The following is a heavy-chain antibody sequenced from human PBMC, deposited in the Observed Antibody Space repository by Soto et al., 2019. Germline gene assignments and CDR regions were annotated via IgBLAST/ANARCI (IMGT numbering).Heavy chain of an antibody. CDR3: ARAAMQPYDRSSWFDP. V-gene: IGHV4-31*03. Sequence: QVQLQESGPGLVKPSQTLSLTCTVSGGSISSGGYYWSWIRQHPGKGLEWIGYIYYSGSTYYNPSLKSRVTISVDTSKNQCSLKLSSVTAADTAVYYCARAAMQPYDRSSWFDPWGQGTLVTVSS. CDR2: IYYSGST. D-gene: IGHD6-13*01. CDR1: GGSISSGGYY. J-gene: IGHJ5*02.